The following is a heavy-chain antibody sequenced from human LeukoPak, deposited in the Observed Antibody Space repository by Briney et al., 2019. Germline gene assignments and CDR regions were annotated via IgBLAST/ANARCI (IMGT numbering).Heavy chain of an antibody. V-gene: IGHV3-23*01. CDR3: AKDHDSGGWPTFDN. J-gene: IGHJ4*02. Sequence: GGSLRLSCAASGFTFSNNAMSWVRQTPGEGLEWVSTIKYSGGATYYADSVKGRFTISRDISKSTLYLEMNSLRAEDTAFYYCAKDHDSGGWPTFDNWGQGSLVTVSS. CDR1: GFTFSNNA. CDR2: IKYSGGAT. D-gene: IGHD3-22*01.